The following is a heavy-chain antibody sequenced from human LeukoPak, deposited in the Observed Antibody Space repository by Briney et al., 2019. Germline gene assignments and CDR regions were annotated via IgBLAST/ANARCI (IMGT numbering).Heavy chain of an antibody. Sequence: GGSLRLSCAASGFTFSSYEMNWVRQAPGKGLEWVSYISSSGSTIYYADSVKGRFTISRDNAKNSLYLQMNSLRAEDTAVYYSATTGFYGDYPFDYWGQGTLVTVSS. V-gene: IGHV3-48*03. CDR1: GFTFSSYE. D-gene: IGHD4-17*01. CDR3: ATTGFYGDYPFDY. J-gene: IGHJ4*02. CDR2: ISSSGSTI.